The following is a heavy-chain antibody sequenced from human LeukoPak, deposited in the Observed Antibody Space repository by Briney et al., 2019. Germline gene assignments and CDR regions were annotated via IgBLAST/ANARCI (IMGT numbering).Heavy chain of an antibody. J-gene: IGHJ4*02. CDR2: INPGGGNT. CDR1: GYTFTNYY. V-gene: IGHV1-46*01. CDR3: ARIRDGYNDAYDI. Sequence: ASVKVSCKASGYTFTNYYIHWERQAPGQGLEWMGLINPGGGNTNYAQNFQGRVTMTRDTSASTVYMELSSLRSEDTAIYYCARIRDGYNDAYDIWGQGTLVTVSS. D-gene: IGHD5-24*01.